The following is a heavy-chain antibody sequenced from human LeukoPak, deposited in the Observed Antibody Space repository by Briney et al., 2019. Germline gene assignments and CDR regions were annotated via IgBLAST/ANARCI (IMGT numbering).Heavy chain of an antibody. D-gene: IGHD5-18*01. J-gene: IGHJ5*02. CDR2: IRSQGHGGTT. Sequence: PGRSLRLSCTVSGFTFGDYYINWLRQAPGKGPEWVGFIRSQGHGGTTEYAASVKGRFTISRDDSKSIAYLQMNSLKTDDTALYYCSGHRHSFNWFDPWGQGTLVTVSS. V-gene: IGHV3-49*03. CDR3: SGHRHSFNWFDP. CDR1: GFTFGDYY.